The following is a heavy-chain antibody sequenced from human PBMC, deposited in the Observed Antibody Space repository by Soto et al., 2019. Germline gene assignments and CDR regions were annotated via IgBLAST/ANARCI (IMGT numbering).Heavy chain of an antibody. CDR3: ARVSGSYYYGMDV. D-gene: IGHD1-26*01. CDR2: IYHSGST. J-gene: IGHJ6*02. V-gene: IGHV4-4*02. Sequence: SETLSLTCAVSGGSISSSNWWSWVRQPPGKGLEWIGEIYHSGSTNYNPSLKSRVTISVDKSKNQFSLKVSSVTAADTAVYYCARVSGSYYYGMDVWGQGTTVTVSS. CDR1: GGSISSSNW.